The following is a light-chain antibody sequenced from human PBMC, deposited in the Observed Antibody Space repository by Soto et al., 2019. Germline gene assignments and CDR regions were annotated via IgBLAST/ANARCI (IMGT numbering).Light chain of an antibody. V-gene: IGKV1-5*01. CDR3: HQYKTYSWT. J-gene: IGKJ1*01. CDR2: DAS. CDR1: QSIGNW. Sequence: QMSQSPSTLSASIGDRVTITCRASQSIGNWLAWYQQKLGKAPKLLIYDASTLDSGAPSRFSGSGSGTEFTLTISSLQPDDFATYYCHQYKTYSWTFGLGTKVDI.